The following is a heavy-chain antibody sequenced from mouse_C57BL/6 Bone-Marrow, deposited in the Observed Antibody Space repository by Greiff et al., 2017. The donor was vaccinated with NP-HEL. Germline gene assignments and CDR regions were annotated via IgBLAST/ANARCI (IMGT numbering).Heavy chain of an antibody. CDR2: IDPSDSYT. CDR1: GCTFTSYW. V-gene: IGHV1-69*01. CDR3: ARGVYYYGSSYYFDY. J-gene: IGHJ2*01. D-gene: IGHD1-1*01. Sequence: QVQLQQPGAELVMPGASVKLSCKASGCTFTSYWMHWVKQRPGQGLEWIGEIDPSDSYTNYNQKFKGKSTLTVDKSTSTAYMQLSSLTSEDSAVYYCARGVYYYGSSYYFDYWGQGTTLTVSS.